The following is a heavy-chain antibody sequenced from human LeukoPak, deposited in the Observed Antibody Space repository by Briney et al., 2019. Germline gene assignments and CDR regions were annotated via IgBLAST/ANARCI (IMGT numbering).Heavy chain of an antibody. J-gene: IGHJ4*02. CDR3: ARGVVFIAAAGGYYFDY. CDR1: GFTVSSNY. CDR2: IYSGGST. Sequence: GGSLRLSCAASGFTVSSNYMSWVRQAPGKGLEWVSVIYSGGSTYYADSVKGRFTISRDNSKNTLYLQMNSLRAEDTAVYYCARGVVFIAAAGGYYFDYGGQGTLVTVSS. V-gene: IGHV3-53*01. D-gene: IGHD6-13*01.